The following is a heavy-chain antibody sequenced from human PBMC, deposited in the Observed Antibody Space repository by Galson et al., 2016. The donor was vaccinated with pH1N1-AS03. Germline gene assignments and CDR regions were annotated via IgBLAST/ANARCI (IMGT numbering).Heavy chain of an antibody. Sequence: SLRLSCAASGFIFSNYAMTWVRQAPGKGLQWVSTISGLGESTKYADSVKGRFTISRDNSKNTVNRHMNSLRVEDTAVYYCANRGDTLGFFESWGQGTLVTVSS. CDR2: ISGLGEST. CDR1: GFIFSNYA. V-gene: IGHV3-23*01. CDR3: ANRGDTLGFFES. J-gene: IGHJ4*02. D-gene: IGHD4-17*01.